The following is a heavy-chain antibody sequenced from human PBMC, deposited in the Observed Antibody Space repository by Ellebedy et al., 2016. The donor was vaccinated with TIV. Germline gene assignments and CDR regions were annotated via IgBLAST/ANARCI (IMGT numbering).Heavy chain of an antibody. Sequence: SETLSLXXNVSGDSISNNDYYWSWIRQHPGKGLEWIGYIHHSGSAFYSPALESRSTISVDTSKNQFSLKLISVTAADTAVYYCAREEVMRGVPHSTSWGQGTLVTVSS. CDR2: IHHSGSA. J-gene: IGHJ5*02. CDR3: AREEVMRGVPHSTS. CDR1: GDSISNNDYY. D-gene: IGHD3-10*01. V-gene: IGHV4-31*03.